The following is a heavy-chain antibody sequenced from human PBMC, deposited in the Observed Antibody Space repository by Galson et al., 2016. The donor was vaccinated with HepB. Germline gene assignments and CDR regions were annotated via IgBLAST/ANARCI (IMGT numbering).Heavy chain of an antibody. V-gene: IGHV1-69*04. Sequence: SVKVSCKASGGTSSSYAIGWVRQAPGQGLEWNGRIIPIVDIANYAQKFQGRVTVTADKTTSTAYMELRGLGSEDTAIYYCVRERAGYSSEWLDPWGQGTLVTVSS. J-gene: IGHJ5*02. CDR2: IIPIVDIA. CDR1: GGTSSSYA. D-gene: IGHD5-12*01. CDR3: VRERAGYSSEWLDP.